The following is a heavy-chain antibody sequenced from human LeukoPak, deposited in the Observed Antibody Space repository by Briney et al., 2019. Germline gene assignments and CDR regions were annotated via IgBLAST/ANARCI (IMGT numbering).Heavy chain of an antibody. CDR2: VYRGGSA. Sequence: KPSETLSLTCGVYDGSFIGDYWSWIRQSPGMGLEWIGQVYRGGSANYNPSLRSRVTISIDTSKKQFSLKLNSVTATDTAVYYCARHGGFYFDSWGQGTLVTVSS. J-gene: IGHJ4*02. CDR1: DGSFIGDY. V-gene: IGHV4-34*01. CDR3: ARHGGFYFDS. D-gene: IGHD3-16*01.